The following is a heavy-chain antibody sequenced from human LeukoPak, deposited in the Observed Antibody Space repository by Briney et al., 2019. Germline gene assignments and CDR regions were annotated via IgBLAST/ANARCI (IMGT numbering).Heavy chain of an antibody. CDR3: ARESLRSSTSSTYYYYMDV. D-gene: IGHD2-2*01. CDR2: MNPNSGNT. Sequence: ASVKVSCKASGYTFTSSDINWVRQATGQGLEWMGWMNPNSGNTGYAQKFQGRVTMTRNTSISTAYMELSSLRFEDTAVYYCARESLRSSTSSTYYYYMDVWGKGTTVTVSS. J-gene: IGHJ6*03. V-gene: IGHV1-8*01. CDR1: GYTFTSSD.